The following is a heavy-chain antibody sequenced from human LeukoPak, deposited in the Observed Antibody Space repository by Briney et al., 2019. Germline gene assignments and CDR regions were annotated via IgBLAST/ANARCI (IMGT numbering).Heavy chain of an antibody. D-gene: IGHD2-21*01. Sequence: PGGSLRLSCAASGFTFSSYAMSWVRQAPGKGLEWVSAISGSGGSTYYADSVKGRFTISRDNSKNTLYLQMNSLRAEATAVHYCAKFLPTHFLVANYYFDNGGQGTLVTVSS. J-gene: IGHJ4*02. V-gene: IGHV3-23*01. CDR2: ISGSGGST. CDR3: AKFLPTHFLVANYYFDN. CDR1: GFTFSSYA.